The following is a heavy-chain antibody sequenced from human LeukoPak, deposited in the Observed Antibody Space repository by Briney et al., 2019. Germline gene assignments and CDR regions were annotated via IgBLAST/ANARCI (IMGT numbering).Heavy chain of an antibody. Sequence: GESLKISCKGSGYSFTSYWVSWVRQMPGKGLEWMGRIDPSDSYTNYSPSFQGHVTISADKSISTAYLQWSSLKASDTAMYYCARSGYYDILTGYRNHDAFDIWGQGIMVTVSS. D-gene: IGHD3-9*01. V-gene: IGHV5-10-1*01. CDR3: ARSGYYDILTGYRNHDAFDI. CDR2: IDPSDSYT. J-gene: IGHJ3*02. CDR1: GYSFTSYW.